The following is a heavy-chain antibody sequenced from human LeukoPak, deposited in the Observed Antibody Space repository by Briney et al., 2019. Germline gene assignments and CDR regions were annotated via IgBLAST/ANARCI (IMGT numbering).Heavy chain of an antibody. D-gene: IGHD1-1*01. V-gene: IGHV4-39*01. CDR2: IYYSGST. J-gene: IGHJ4*02. CDR1: GGSISSGDYY. Sequence: SETLSLTCTVSGGSISSGDYYWSWIRQPPGKGLEWIGSIYYSGSTYYNPSLKSRVTISVDTSKNQFSPKLSSVTAADTAVYYCARNRGTTTPFDYWGQGTLVTVSS. CDR3: ARNRGTTTPFDY.